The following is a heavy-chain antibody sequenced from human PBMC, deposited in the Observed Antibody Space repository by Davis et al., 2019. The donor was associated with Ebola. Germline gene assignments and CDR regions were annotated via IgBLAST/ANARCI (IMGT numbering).Heavy chain of an antibody. CDR2: INWNGGST. CDR1: GFTFDDYG. Sequence: PGGSLRLSCAASGFTFDDYGMSWVRQAPGKGLEWVSGINWNGGSTGYADSVKGRFTISRDNANNSLFLQMNSLRVEDTAVYYCTREGGGSWGYWGQGTLVTVSS. V-gene: IGHV3-20*04. J-gene: IGHJ4*02. D-gene: IGHD2-15*01. CDR3: TREGGGSWGY.